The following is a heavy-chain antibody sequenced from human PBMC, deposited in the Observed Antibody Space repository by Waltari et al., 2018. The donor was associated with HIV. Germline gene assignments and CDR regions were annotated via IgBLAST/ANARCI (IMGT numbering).Heavy chain of an antibody. CDR1: GFAFSNYT. CDR3: ARDINGGWGY. Sequence: EVQLVESGGGLLQPGGSLSLSCAASGFAFSNYTMNWVRQDPGKGLEWVSYISRSSSSIFYADSVKGRFTISRDNAKNSLYLQMNSLRVEDTAVYYCARDINGGWGYWGQGTLVTVAS. D-gene: IGHD7-27*01. V-gene: IGHV3-48*01. CDR2: ISRSSSSI. J-gene: IGHJ4*02.